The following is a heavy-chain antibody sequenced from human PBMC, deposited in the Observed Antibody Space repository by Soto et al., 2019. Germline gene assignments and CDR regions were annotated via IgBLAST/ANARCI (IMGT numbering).Heavy chain of an antibody. J-gene: IGHJ4*02. Sequence: QVQLQESGPGLVKPSQTLSLICTVSGGSINSGGYYWNWIRQHPRTGLEWIGNIFYSGSTYYNPFLRSRVSISADTSDNHFSLTLSSVTAADTAVYFCARGYRPSGYSSSWVFDYWGQGTLVDVSS. CDR1: GGSINSGGYY. V-gene: IGHV4-31*03. D-gene: IGHD6-13*01. CDR2: IFYSGST. CDR3: ARGYRPSGYSSSWVFDY.